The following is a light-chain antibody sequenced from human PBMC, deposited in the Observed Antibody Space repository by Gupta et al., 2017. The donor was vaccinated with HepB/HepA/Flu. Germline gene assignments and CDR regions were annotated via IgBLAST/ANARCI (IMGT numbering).Light chain of an antibody. Sequence: AIQLTQSPSSLSASVGDRVTITCRASQAIGRDLEWYQQQPEKAPKLLIYVATTLQTGVPSRFSGSGSGTDFTLTIDSLQPEDFATYYCRHKYNYPSMFGQGTKVDIK. J-gene: IGKJ1*01. CDR3: RHKYNYPSM. V-gene: IGKV1-6*01. CDR1: QAIGRD. CDR2: VAT.